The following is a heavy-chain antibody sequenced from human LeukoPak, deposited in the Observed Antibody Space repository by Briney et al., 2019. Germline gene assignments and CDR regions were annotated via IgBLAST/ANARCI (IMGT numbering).Heavy chain of an antibody. CDR3: ARGPCSYDRSGAFDI. Sequence: SETLSLTCTVSGDSISSGDYYWSWIRQPAGKGLEWIGRISSSGSTNYNPSLKSRVTISVDTSKNQFSLKLSSVTAADTAVYFCARGPCSYDRSGAFDIWGQGTMVTVSS. CDR1: GDSISSGDYY. D-gene: IGHD3-22*01. V-gene: IGHV4-61*02. J-gene: IGHJ3*02. CDR2: ISSSGST.